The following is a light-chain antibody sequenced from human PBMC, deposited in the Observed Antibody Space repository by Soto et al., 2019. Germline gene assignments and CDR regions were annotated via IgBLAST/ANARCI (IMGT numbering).Light chain of an antibody. V-gene: IGLV2-14*01. J-gene: IGLJ2*01. CDR2: DVS. Sequence: QSALTQPASVSGSPGQSITISCTGTSSDVGGYNYVSWYQQHPGKAPKLTIYDVSNRPSGVSNRLAGYKSGNTASLTISGLQAEDSADYYCSSYTSSSPLVVFGGGTKLTVL. CDR1: SSDVGGYNY. CDR3: SSYTSSSPLVV.